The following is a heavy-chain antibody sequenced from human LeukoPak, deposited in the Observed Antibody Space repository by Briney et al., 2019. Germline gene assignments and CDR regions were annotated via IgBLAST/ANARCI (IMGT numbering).Heavy chain of an antibody. CDR2: INEDGSTT. V-gene: IGHV3-74*01. CDR3: ARGGLEPVDY. J-gene: IGHJ4*02. Sequence: GGSLRLSCAASGFTFSRYWMHWVRQAPGKGLLWVSRINEDGSTTSYADSVKGRFTISRDNVKNTLYLQMNGLRAEDTAVYYCARGGLEPVDYWGQGTLVTVSS. CDR1: GFTFSRYW. D-gene: IGHD1-14*01.